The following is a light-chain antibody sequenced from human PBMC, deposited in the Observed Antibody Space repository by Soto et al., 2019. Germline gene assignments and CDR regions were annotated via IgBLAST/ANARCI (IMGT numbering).Light chain of an antibody. CDR3: LQHNTYPWT. Sequence: DSQMTQSPASLSASVGDRVSITCRASQAIRKDLGWFQQQPGKAPKRLIYAASSLQRGVPSRFSGSGSGTEFTLTISSLQPEDFGTYYCLQHNTYPWTFGQGTKVDIK. V-gene: IGKV1-17*01. CDR1: QAIRKD. CDR2: AAS. J-gene: IGKJ1*01.